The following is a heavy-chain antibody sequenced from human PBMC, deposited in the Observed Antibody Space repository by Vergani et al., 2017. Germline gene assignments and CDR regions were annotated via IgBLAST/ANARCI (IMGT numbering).Heavy chain of an antibody. J-gene: IGHJ3*02. V-gene: IGHV1-69*13. CDR1: GYTFTSYG. CDR2: IIPIFGTA. D-gene: IGHD3-22*01. CDR3: ARRRFYYDNLWGYDAFDI. Sequence: QVQLVQSGAEVKKPGASVKVSCKASGYTFTSYGISWVRQAPGQGLEWMGRIIPIFGTANYAQKFQGRVTITADESTSTAYMELSSLRSEDTAVYYCARRRFYYDNLWGYDAFDIWGQGTMVTVSS.